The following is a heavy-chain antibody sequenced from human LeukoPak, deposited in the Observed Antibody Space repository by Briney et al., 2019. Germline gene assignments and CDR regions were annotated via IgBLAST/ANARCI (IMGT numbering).Heavy chain of an antibody. CDR3: ARELPIEYSSSSHFDY. D-gene: IGHD6-6*01. CDR1: GGSISSGGYS. CDR2: IYYSGST. Sequence: PSQTLSLTCAVSGGSISSGGYSWSWIRQPPGKGLEWIGYIYYSGSTYYNPSLKSRVTISVDTSKNQFSLKLSSVTAADTAVYYCARELPIEYSSSSHFDYWGQGTLVTVSS. J-gene: IGHJ4*02. V-gene: IGHV4-30-4*07.